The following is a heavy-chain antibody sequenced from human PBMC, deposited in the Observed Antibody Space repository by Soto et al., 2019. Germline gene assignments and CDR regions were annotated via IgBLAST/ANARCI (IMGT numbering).Heavy chain of an antibody. V-gene: IGHV1-69*01. CDR2: IIPISDTT. Sequence: QVQLVQSGAEVKKPGSSVKVSCKASGGTFSSYAISWGRQAPGQGLDWRGGIIPISDTTNYAQKFQGRVTITADESTSTAYMELSSLRSEDTAVYYCARSQGSSTSLEIYYYYYYGMDVWGQGTTVTVSS. D-gene: IGHD2-2*01. CDR1: GGTFSSYA. CDR3: ARSQGSSTSLEIYYYYYYGMDV. J-gene: IGHJ6*02.